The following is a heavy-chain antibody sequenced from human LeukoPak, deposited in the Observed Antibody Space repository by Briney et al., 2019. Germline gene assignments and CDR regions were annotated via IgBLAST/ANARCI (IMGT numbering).Heavy chain of an antibody. J-gene: IGHJ4*02. CDR3: AREGYCSGGSCHTNFDY. V-gene: IGHV1-8*01. CDR2: MNTNSGNT. D-gene: IGHD2-15*01. Sequence: ASVKVSCKASGYTFTSYDINWVRQATGQGLEWMGWMNTNSGNTGYAQKFQGRVTMTRNTSISTAYMELSSLRSEDTAVYYCAREGYCSGGSCHTNFDYWGQGTLVTVSS. CDR1: GYTFTSYD.